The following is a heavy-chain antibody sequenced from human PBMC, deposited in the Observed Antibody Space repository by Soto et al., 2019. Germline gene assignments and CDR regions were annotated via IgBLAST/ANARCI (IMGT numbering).Heavy chain of an antibody. V-gene: IGHV2-5*01. CDR1: GFSLTTAGVG. D-gene: IGHD4-4*01. CDR2: IYWNDEE. Sequence: QITLKESGPTLVKPTQPLTLPCTFSGFSLTTAGVGVDWIRQPPGKALEWLGLIYWNDEERYRPSLQSRLTITKDTSRNQVVLTMTNMDPVDTATYYCAHRTTVTAVINLGQGTLVTVSS. CDR3: AHRTTVTAVIN. J-gene: IGHJ4*02.